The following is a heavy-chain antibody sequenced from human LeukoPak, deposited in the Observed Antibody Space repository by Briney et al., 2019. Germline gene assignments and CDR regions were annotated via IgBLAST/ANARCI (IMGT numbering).Heavy chain of an antibody. J-gene: IGHJ5*02. V-gene: IGHV4-39*07. CDR3: ARGKVTMTNWFDP. CDR2: IYFDGST. CDR1: GGSIDTYNYY. Sequence: SETLSLTCTISGGSIDTYNYYWGWIRQPPGKGLGWIGSIYFDGSTYYNPSLKSRVTISVDTSKNQFSLKLSSVTAADTAVYYCARGKVTMTNWFDPWGQGTLVTVSS. D-gene: IGHD3-22*01.